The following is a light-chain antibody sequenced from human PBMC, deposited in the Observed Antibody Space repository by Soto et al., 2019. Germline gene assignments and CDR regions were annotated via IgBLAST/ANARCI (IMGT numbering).Light chain of an antibody. CDR3: QQYNSYPLT. Sequence: DIQMTQSPSSLSASVGDRVTITCRASQGIKNELGWYQQKSGLAPKRLIFGATTLQSGVPSRFSGSGSGTEFTLTISSLQPDDFATYYCQQYNSYPLTFGGGTKVDIK. CDR1: QGIKNE. CDR2: GAT. V-gene: IGKV1-17*01. J-gene: IGKJ4*01.